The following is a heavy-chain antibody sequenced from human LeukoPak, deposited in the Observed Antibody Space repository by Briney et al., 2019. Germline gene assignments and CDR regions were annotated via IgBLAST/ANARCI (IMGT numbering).Heavy chain of an antibody. CDR2: ISAYNGNT. J-gene: IGHJ4*02. D-gene: IGHD3-22*01. Sequence: ASVKVSCKASGYTFTSYGISWVRQAPGQGLEWMGWISAYNGNTNYAQKLQGRVTMTTDTSTSTAYMELRSLRSDDTAVYYCARVLAGPPDSSGYYDFDYWGQGTLVTVSS. V-gene: IGHV1-18*01. CDR1: GYTFTSYG. CDR3: ARVLAGPPDSSGYYDFDY.